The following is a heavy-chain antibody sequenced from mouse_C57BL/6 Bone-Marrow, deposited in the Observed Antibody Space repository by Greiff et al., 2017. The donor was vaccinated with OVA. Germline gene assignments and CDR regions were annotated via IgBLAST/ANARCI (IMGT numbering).Heavy chain of an antibody. D-gene: IGHD2-2*01. J-gene: IGHJ3*01. CDR3: ARVGYPFAY. V-gene: IGHV5-4*01. Sequence: DVQLVESGGGLVKPGGSLKLSCAASGFTFSSYAMSWVRQTPEKRLEWVATISDGGSYTYYPDNVKGRFTISRDNAKNNLYLQMSHLKSEDTAMYYCARVGYPFAYWGQGTLVTVSA. CDR1: GFTFSSYA. CDR2: ISDGGSYT.